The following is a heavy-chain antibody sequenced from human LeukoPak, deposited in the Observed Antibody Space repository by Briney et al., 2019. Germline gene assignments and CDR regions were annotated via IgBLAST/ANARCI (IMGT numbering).Heavy chain of an antibody. V-gene: IGHV3-21*01. J-gene: IGHJ4*02. CDR1: GFTFSRYS. CDR2: ISSSSSYI. Sequence: PGGSLRLSCAASGFTFSRYSMNWVRQAPGKGLEWVSSISSSSSYIYYADSVKGRFTISRDNAKNSLYLQMSSLRAEDTAVYYCAREANNYGDHSMMIWGQGTLVTVSS. CDR3: AREANNYGDHSMMI. D-gene: IGHD4-17*01.